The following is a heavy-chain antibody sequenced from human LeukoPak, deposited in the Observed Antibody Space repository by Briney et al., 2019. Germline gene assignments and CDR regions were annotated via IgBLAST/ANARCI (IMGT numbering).Heavy chain of an antibody. D-gene: IGHD3-22*01. J-gene: IGHJ4*02. CDR2: MNPNSGNT. CDR3: ASGYYDSSGYYLYY. V-gene: IGHV1-8*02. Sequence: ASVKVSCKASGYTFTSYGISWVRQAPGQGLEWMGWMNPNSGNTGYAQKFQGRVTMTRNASISTAYMELSSLRSEDTAVYYCASGYYDSSGYYLYYWGQGTLVTVSS. CDR1: GYTFTSYG.